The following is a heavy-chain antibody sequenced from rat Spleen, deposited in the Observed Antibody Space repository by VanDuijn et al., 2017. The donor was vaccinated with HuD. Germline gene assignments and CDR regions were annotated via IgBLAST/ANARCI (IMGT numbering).Heavy chain of an antibody. CDR2: ISTGGNT. CDR1: GFSLTNNG. CDR3: TRDGTTGLLAYVLDA. V-gene: IGHV2S12*01. D-gene: IGHD1-11*01. J-gene: IGHJ4*01. Sequence: QVHLKESGPGLVQSSQTLSLTCTVSGFSLTNNGVSWVRQPPGEGLEWIAAISTGGNTYYNSALKSRLSISRDTSKSQVFLKMDSLQTEDTATYFCTRDGTTGLLAYVLDAWGQGASVTVSS.